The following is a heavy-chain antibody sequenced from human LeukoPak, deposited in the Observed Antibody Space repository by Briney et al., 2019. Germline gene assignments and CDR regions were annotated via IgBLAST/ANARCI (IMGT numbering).Heavy chain of an antibody. D-gene: IGHD1-26*01. CDR2: INPNSGGT. CDR3: ARETVGAITHSFDY. CDR1: GYTFTGYY. Sequence: ASVKVSCKASGYTFTGYYMHWVRQAPGQGLEWMGWINPNSGGTNYAQKFQGRVTMTRDTSISTAYMELSRLRSDDMAVYYCARETVGAITHSFDYWGQGTLVTVSS. V-gene: IGHV1-2*02. J-gene: IGHJ4*02.